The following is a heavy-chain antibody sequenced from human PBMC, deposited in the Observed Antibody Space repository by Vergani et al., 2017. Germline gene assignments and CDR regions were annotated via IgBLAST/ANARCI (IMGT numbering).Heavy chain of an antibody. J-gene: IGHJ4*02. V-gene: IGHV4-31*03. CDR2: IFYSGST. CDR1: GGSFSSAGYY. D-gene: IGHD4-17*01. CDR3: ARSRSATGTTDYFDY. Sequence: QVQLQESGPGLVEPSQTLSITCSVSGGSFSSAGYYWSWIRQHPGKGLEWSGYIFYSGSTYYNPSLKGRVTISVDTSKNQFSLNLNSVTAADTAVYFCARSRSATGTTDYFDYWGQGTLLTVSS.